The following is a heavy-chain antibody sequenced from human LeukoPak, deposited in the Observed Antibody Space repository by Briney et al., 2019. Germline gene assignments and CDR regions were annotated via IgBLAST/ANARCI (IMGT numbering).Heavy chain of an antibody. Sequence: SETLFLTCTVSGGSISSYYWSWIRQPPGKGLEWIGYIYYSGSTNYNPSLKSRVTISVDTSKNQFSLKLSSVTAADTAVYYCARGKAAAAGGAFDIWGQGTMVTVSS. J-gene: IGHJ3*02. CDR1: GGSISSYY. CDR3: ARGKAAAAGGAFDI. D-gene: IGHD6-13*01. V-gene: IGHV4-59*01. CDR2: IYYSGST.